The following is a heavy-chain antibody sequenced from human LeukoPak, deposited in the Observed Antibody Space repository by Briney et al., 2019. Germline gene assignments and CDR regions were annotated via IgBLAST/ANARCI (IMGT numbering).Heavy chain of an antibody. Sequence: SETLSLTCAVYGGSFSGYYWSWIRQPPGKGLEWNGEINHSGSTNYNPSLKSRVTISVDTSKNQFSLKLSSVTAADTAVYYCARGRDGDKGLDWGQGTLVTVSS. CDR2: INHSGST. CDR3: ARGRDGDKGLD. J-gene: IGHJ4*02. V-gene: IGHV4-34*01. D-gene: IGHD5-24*01. CDR1: GGSFSGYY.